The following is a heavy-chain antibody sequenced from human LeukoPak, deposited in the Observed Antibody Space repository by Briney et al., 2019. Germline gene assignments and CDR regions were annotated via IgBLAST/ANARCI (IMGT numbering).Heavy chain of an antibody. D-gene: IGHD2/OR15-2a*01. Sequence: GGSLRLSCAASGFTSSSYAVSWVRQAPGKGLEWVSAISGSGGSTYYADSVKGRFTISRDNSKNTLYLQMNSLRAEDTAVYYCAKGILFLRAKKNYYFDYWGQGTLVTVSS. CDR2: ISGSGGST. V-gene: IGHV3-23*01. CDR1: GFTSSSYA. CDR3: AKGILFLRAKKNYYFDY. J-gene: IGHJ4*02.